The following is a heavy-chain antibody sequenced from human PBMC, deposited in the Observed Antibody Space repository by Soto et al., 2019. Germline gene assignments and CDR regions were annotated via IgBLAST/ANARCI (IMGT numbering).Heavy chain of an antibody. J-gene: IGHJ6*02. Sequence: QLQLQESGPGLMKPSETLSLTCTVSGGSISGSSYYWGWIRQPPGKGLEWIGRVYYNGNTYYDPSLKSRVTISVDTSRNQFSLKLSSVTAADTAVYYCARECTVATIGGGMDVWGQGTTVTVSS. V-gene: IGHV4-39*02. D-gene: IGHD5-12*01. CDR1: GGSISGSSYY. CDR2: VYYNGNT. CDR3: ARECTVATIGGGMDV.